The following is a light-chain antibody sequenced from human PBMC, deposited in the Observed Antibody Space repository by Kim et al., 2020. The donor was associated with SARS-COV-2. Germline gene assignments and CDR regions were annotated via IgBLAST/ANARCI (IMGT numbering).Light chain of an antibody. V-gene: IGKV1D-13*01. J-gene: IGKJ3*01. CDR3: QQFNNLFT. Sequence: GDGVTITCRASQGSGSALAWYQQKPGKAPKLLIYDASTLESGVPPRFSGSGSGTDFTLTISSLQPEDFATYYCQQFNNLFTFGQGTKVDIK. CDR1: QGSGSA. CDR2: DAS.